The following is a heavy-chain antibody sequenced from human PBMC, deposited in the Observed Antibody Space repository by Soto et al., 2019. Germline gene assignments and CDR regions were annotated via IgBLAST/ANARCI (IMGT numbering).Heavy chain of an antibody. V-gene: IGHV3-23*01. CDR2: FSASGGSP. Sequence: VQLLESGGGLVQPGGSLRLSCVASGFTLNKYAMSWVRQAPGKGVEWVSAFSASGGSPYYADSVKGRFTISRDNSRNTLYLQMNSLRAEDTAVYYCAKDRSSTSCYAFDYWGQGTLVIVSS. J-gene: IGHJ4*02. D-gene: IGHD2-2*01. CDR3: AKDRSSTSCYAFDY. CDR1: GFTLNKYA.